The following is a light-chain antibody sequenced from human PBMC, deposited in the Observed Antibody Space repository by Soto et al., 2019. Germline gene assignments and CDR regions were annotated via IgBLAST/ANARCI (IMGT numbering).Light chain of an antibody. CDR1: QSVSSSY. V-gene: IGKV3-20*01. CDR2: GAS. CDR3: QQYGSSLLWT. J-gene: IGKJ1*01. Sequence: EIVLTQSPGTLSLSPGERDTLSCRASQSVSSSYLAWYQQKPGQAPRLLIYGASSRATGIPDRFSGSGSGTDFTLTISRLEPEDFAVYYCQQYGSSLLWTFGQGTRWIS.